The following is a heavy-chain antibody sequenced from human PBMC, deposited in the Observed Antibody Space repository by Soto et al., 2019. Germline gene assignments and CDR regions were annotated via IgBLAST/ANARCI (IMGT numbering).Heavy chain of an antibody. J-gene: IGHJ5*02. Sequence: SDTLSLTCTVSGGSISSGGYYWSWIRQHPGKGMELIGYIYYSGSTYYNPSLKSRVTISVDTSKNQFSLKLSSVTAADTAAYYCARTTVSAYWFDXWGQGTLVTVSX. CDR2: IYYSGST. V-gene: IGHV4-31*03. CDR1: GGSISSGGYY. CDR3: ARTTVSAYWFDX. D-gene: IGHD4-17*01.